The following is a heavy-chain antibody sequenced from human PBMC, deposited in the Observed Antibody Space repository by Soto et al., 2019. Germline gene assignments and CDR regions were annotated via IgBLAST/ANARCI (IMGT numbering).Heavy chain of an antibody. Sequence: GESLKLSCKGSGYSFTSYWIGWVRQMPGKGLEWMGIIYPGDSDTRYSPSFQGQVTISADKSISTAYLQWSSLKASDTAMYYCARHRPKYCSSTSCYCDYWGQGTLVTVSS. V-gene: IGHV5-51*01. CDR1: GYSFTSYW. CDR3: ARHRPKYCSSTSCYCDY. J-gene: IGHJ4*02. CDR2: IYPGDSDT. D-gene: IGHD2-2*01.